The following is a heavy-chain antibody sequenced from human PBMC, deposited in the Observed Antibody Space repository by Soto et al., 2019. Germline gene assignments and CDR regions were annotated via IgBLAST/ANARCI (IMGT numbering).Heavy chain of an antibody. Sequence: ASVKVSCKASGFTFSNYGLNWVRQAPGQGLEWMGWVSANNGHTNYAQSLQGRVSMTTDTSTSTAYMELRGLTFDDTAVYYCARDIESVTAKHFFYYYAMDVWGQGTTVTVSS. CDR3: ARDIESVTAKHFFYYYAMDV. J-gene: IGHJ6*02. D-gene: IGHD2-8*01. CDR2: VSANNGHT. V-gene: IGHV1-18*01. CDR1: GFTFSNYG.